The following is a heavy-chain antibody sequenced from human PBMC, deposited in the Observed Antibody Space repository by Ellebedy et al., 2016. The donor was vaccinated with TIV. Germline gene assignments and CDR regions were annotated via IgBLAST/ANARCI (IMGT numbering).Heavy chain of an antibody. Sequence: SETLSLTXAVYGESFSSHYWSWIRQSSGKGLEWIGEISHTGSPNYNPSFKSRVVMSVDTSKNQFSLKLTSVTAADTAAYYCARRTSGGIDYWGQGMLVTVSS. CDR1: GESFSSHY. V-gene: IGHV4-34*01. CDR3: ARRTSGGIDY. J-gene: IGHJ4*02. CDR2: ISHTGSP. D-gene: IGHD3/OR15-3a*01.